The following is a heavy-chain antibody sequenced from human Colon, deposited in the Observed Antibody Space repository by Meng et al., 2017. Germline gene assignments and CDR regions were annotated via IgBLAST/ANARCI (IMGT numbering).Heavy chain of an antibody. CDR3: AHTLYYYGPGSYPNY. CDR2: IYWNDDK. CDR1: GFSLSTSGVG. J-gene: IGHJ4*02. Sequence: SGPTLVKPTQTLTLTCTFSGFSLSTSGVGVGWIRQPPGKALEWLALIYWNDDKRYSPSMKSRLTITKDTSKNQVVLTMTNMDPVDTATYYCAHTLYYYGPGSYPNYWGQGTLVTVSS. D-gene: IGHD3-10*01. V-gene: IGHV2-5*01.